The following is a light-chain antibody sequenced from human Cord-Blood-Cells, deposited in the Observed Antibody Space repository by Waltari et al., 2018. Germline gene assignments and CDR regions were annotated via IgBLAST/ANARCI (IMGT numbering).Light chain of an antibody. CDR3: CSYAGSSTWV. CDR2: EGS. J-gene: IGLJ3*02. CDR1: SSDVGSYNL. Sequence: QSALTQPASVSGSPGQSITISCTGTSSDVGSYNLVSWYQQHPVKAPRLMIYEGSKRPSGVSNRCSGSKSGNTASLTISGLQAEDEADYYCCSYAGSSTWVFGGGTKLTVL. V-gene: IGLV2-23*01.